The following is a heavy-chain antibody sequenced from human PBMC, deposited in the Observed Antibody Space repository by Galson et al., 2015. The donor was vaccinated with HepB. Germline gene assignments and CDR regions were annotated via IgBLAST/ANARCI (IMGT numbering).Heavy chain of an antibody. V-gene: IGHV5-51*01. CDR3: ARLGRRSYRYGLDV. Sequence: QSGAEVKKPGESLKISCKGSGYNFTTYWIGWVRQMPGRGLEWMGLIFPGDSDTRYSPSFQGQVTISADKSITTAYLQWTSLKASDTAMYYCARLGRRSYRYGLDVWGQGTTVTVSS. CDR2: IFPGDSDT. D-gene: IGHD3-10*01. CDR1: GYNFTTYW. J-gene: IGHJ6*02.